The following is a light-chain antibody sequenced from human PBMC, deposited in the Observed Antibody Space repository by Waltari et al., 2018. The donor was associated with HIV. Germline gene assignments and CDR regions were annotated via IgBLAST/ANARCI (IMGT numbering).Light chain of an antibody. V-gene: IGLV3-19*01. Sequence: SSELTQDPAVSVALGQTVRITCQGDSLRSYYASWYQQKPGQAPVLVIYGKNNWPSGIPDRFSGSSSGNTASLTITGGQAEDEADYYCNSRDNNDNHVVFGGGTKVTVL. CDR2: GKN. CDR3: NSRDNNDNHVV. CDR1: SLRSYY. J-gene: IGLJ2*01.